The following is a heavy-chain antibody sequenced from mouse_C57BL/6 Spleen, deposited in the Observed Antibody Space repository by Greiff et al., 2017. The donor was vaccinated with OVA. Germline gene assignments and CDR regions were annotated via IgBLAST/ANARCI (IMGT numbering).Heavy chain of an antibody. CDR2: IDPSDSYT. V-gene: IGHV1-50*01. CDR3: ARGGDGYDGAWFAY. Sequence: QVQLQQPGAELVKPGASVKLSCKASGYTFTSYWMQWVKQRPGQGLEWIGEIDPSDSYTNYNQKFKGKATLTVDTSSSTAYMQLSSLTSEDSAVDYCARGGDGYDGAWFAYWGQGTLVTVSA. J-gene: IGHJ3*01. D-gene: IGHD2-2*01. CDR1: GYTFTSYW.